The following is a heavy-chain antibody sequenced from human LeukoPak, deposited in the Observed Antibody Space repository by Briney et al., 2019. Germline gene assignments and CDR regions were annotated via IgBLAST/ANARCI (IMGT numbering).Heavy chain of an antibody. CDR3: ASGYCSSTSCFPYYYYYMDV. CDR2: IYYSGST. Sequence: PSETLSLTCTVSGGSISSSSYYWGWIRQHPGKGLEWIGYIYYSGSTYYNPSLKSRVTISVDTSKNQFSLKLSSVTAADTAVYYCASGYCSSTSCFPYYYYYMDVWGKGTTVTVSS. CDR1: GGSISSSSYY. J-gene: IGHJ6*03. V-gene: IGHV4-31*03. D-gene: IGHD2-2*01.